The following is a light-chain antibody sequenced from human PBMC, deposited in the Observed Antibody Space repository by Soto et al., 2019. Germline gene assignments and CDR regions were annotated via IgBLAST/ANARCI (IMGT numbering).Light chain of an antibody. CDR3: QQYHNWPA. V-gene: IGKV3-15*01. J-gene: IGKJ1*01. CDR1: QSISSN. Sequence: EIVMTQSPATLSVSPGERATLSCRASQSISSNLAWYQQKPGQAPRLLMFRTSSRATGFPARFSGSGSGTEFNLTISSLQSEDFAIYYCQQYHNWPAFGQGTKVEIK. CDR2: RTS.